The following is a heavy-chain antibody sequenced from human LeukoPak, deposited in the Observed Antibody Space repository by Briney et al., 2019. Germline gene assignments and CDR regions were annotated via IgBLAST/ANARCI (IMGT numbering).Heavy chain of an antibody. J-gene: IGHJ1*01. D-gene: IGHD3-22*01. CDR1: GFTVSSNY. V-gene: IGHV3-53*04. Sequence: GGSLRLSCAASGFTVSSNYMSWVRQAPGKGLEWVSVIYSGGSTYYADSVKGRFTISRRNSKNTLYLQMNSLRSDDTAVYYCAREDLYYYDSSDSEYFQHWGQGTLVTVSS. CDR3: AREDLYYYDSSDSEYFQH. CDR2: IYSGGST.